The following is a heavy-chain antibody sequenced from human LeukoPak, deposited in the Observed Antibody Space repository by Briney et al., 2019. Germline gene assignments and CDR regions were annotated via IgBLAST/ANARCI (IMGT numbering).Heavy chain of an antibody. Sequence: ASVKVSCKASGGTFSSYAISWVRQAPGQGLEWMGWINPNSGGTNYAQKFQGRVTMTRDTSISTAYMELSRLRSDDTAVYYCARSITGTTPWGQGTLVTVSS. V-gene: IGHV1-2*02. J-gene: IGHJ4*02. CDR3: ARSITGTTP. CDR1: GGTFSSYA. D-gene: IGHD1-7*01. CDR2: INPNSGGT.